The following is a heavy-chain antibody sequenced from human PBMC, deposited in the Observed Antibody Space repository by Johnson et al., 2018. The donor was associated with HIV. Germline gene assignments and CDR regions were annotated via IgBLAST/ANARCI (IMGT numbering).Heavy chain of an antibody. CDR1: GFPFSSYW. CDR2: IKQDGSEK. D-gene: IGHD1-14*01. Sequence: VPLVESGGGLVPPGGSLRLSCAASGFPFSSYWMSWVRQAPGKGLEWVANIKQDGSEKYYVDSVKGRFTISRDNAKNSLYMKMNSLKTEDTAVYYCNRPDPAMAFDIWGQGTMVTVSS. J-gene: IGHJ3*02. CDR3: NRPDPAMAFDI. V-gene: IGHV3-7*03.